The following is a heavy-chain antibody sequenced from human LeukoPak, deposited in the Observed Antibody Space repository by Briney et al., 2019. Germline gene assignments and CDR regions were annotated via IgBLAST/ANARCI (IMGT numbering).Heavy chain of an antibody. V-gene: IGHV4-30-2*01. CDR1: GGSISSGGYY. D-gene: IGHD1-26*01. Sequence: SQTLSLTCTVSGGSISSGGYYWSWIRQPPGKGLEWIGYIYHSGSTYYNPSLKGRVTISVDRSKNQFSLKLSSVTAADTAVYYCARDGRVGAKDYFDYWGQGTLVTVSS. CDR3: ARDGRVGAKDYFDY. CDR2: IYHSGST. J-gene: IGHJ4*02.